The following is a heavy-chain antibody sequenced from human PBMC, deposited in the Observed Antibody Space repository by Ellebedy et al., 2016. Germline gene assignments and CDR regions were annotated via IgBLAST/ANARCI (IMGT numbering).Heavy chain of an antibody. D-gene: IGHD5-18*01. CDR1: GFTFSSYC. Sequence: GESLKISCSASGFTFSSYCMHWVRQAPGKGLVWVSRISTDGSSTGYADSVKGRFTISRDNAKNTLYLQMNRLRADDTAVYYCAKLKVVTVMVSSSWGKGTLVTVSS. CDR2: ISTDGSST. J-gene: IGHJ1*01. V-gene: IGHV3-74*01. CDR3: AKLKVVTVMVSSS.